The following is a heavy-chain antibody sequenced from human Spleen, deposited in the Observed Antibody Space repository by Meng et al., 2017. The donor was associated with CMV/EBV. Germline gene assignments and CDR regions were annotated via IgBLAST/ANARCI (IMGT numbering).Heavy chain of an antibody. J-gene: IGHJ5*02. CDR1: GRTFSSYA. V-gene: IGHV1-69*12. D-gene: IGHD3-9*01. CDR2: IIPIFGTA. CDR3: ARAVRYFDWSRFDP. Sequence: QVPLVQVGAEVKKPGVSVKLSGKASGRTFSSYAISWVRQAPGQGLEWMGGIIPIFGTANYAQKFQGRVTITADESTSTAYMELSSLRSEDTAVYYCARAVRYFDWSRFDPWGQGTLVTVSS.